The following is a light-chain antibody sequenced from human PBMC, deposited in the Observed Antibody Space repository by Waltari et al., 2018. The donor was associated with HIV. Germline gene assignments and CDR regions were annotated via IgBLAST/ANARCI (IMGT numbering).Light chain of an antibody. V-gene: IGLV2-14*03. J-gene: IGLJ2*01. CDR3: SSYTSSRTVV. Sequence: QSALTQPASVSGSPGQSITLSCTGASSDVGRYNYVSWYQHHPGKDPKHIIYDVSNRPSGVSKRFSGSKSGTTASLTISGLQAEDEADYYCSSYTSSRTVVFGGGTKLTVL. CDR2: DVS. CDR1: SSDVGRYNY.